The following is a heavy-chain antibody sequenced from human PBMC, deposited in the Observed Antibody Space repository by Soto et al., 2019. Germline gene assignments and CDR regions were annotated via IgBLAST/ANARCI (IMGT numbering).Heavy chain of an antibody. V-gene: IGHV3-7*01. CDR2: INHVGSEI. CDR3: ARDPPWGSFCC. D-gene: IGHD7-27*01. Sequence: GGSLRLSCAASGFTFSSSWMSWVRQAPGKRLEWVADINHVGSEILYVDSVKGRFTVSRDNTKNSVYLQMNSLRVEDTALYYCARDPPWGSFCCWGLGTLVTVSS. J-gene: IGHJ4*02. CDR1: GFTFSSSW.